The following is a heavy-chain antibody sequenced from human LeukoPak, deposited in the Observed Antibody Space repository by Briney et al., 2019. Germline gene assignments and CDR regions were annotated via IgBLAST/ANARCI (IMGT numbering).Heavy chain of an antibody. V-gene: IGHV3-30*04. CDR2: ISHDGATK. CDR3: ARARGRWHLLPLDF. D-gene: IGHD1-26*01. CDR1: GFSFSNFA. J-gene: IGHJ4*02. Sequence: GGSLRLSCAASGFSFSNFAIHWVRQAPGKGLERLAVISHDGATKHYADSVKGRFTISRDNSNNSLSLQMNSLNAEDTAVYYCARARGRWHLLPLDFWGQGTLVTVSS.